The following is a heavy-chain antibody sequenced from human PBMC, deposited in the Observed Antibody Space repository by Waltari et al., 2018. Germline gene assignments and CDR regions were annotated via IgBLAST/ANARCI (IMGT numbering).Heavy chain of an antibody. D-gene: IGHD3-16*02. CDR2: IYPSGST. CDR1: GYSISSGYY. Sequence: QVQLQESGPGLVKPSETLSLTCAGSGYSISSGYYWGWIRQPPGKGLEWIGSIYPSGSTYYTPSLKSRVTRSGGTSKNQFSLMLSSVTVADTAVYYCARGVVSDYWGQGTLVTVSS. J-gene: IGHJ4*02. CDR3: ARGVVSDY. V-gene: IGHV4-38-2*01.